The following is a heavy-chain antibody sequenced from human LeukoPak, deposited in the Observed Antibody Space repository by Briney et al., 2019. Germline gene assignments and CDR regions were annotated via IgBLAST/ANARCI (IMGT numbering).Heavy chain of an antibody. D-gene: IGHD6-13*01. CDR1: GFPFSSYW. Sequence: GGSLRLSCAASGFPFSSYWMAWVRQAPGKGLEWVASIKQDGGETFYVDSVKGRFTISRENSKNTLYLQMGSPRAEDMAVYYCARVAVRSYFSWFTDCWGQGTLVTVSS. J-gene: IGHJ4*02. V-gene: IGHV3-7*04. CDR2: IKQDGGET. CDR3: ARVAVRSYFSWFTDC.